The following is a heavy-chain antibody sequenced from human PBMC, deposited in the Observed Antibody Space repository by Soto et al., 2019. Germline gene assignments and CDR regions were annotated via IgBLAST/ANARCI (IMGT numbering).Heavy chain of an antibody. D-gene: IGHD3-16*01. V-gene: IGHV3-9*01. Sequence: EVQLVESGGGLVQPGRSVRLACAASGFTFDQYTMHWVRQAPGKGLEWVSSITWHSGTIGYADSVKGRFTISRDNAKNSLYLQMNSLRGEDTTLYYCAKQMITFGDFNYYYMDVWGNGTTVTVSS. CDR1: GFTFDQYT. CDR3: AKQMITFGDFNYYYMDV. CDR2: ITWHSGTI. J-gene: IGHJ6*03.